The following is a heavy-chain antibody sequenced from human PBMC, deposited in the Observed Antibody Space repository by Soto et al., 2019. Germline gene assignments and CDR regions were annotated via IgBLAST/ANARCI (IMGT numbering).Heavy chain of an antibody. J-gene: IGHJ3*02. CDR2: IYSGGST. D-gene: IGHD3-22*01. Sequence: WGSLRLSCAASGFTVSSNYMSWVCQAPGKGLEWVSVIYSGGSTYYADSVKGRFTISRDNSKNTLYLQMNSLRAEDTAVYYCARGYDSAYDAFEIWGQGTMVTVS. CDR1: GFTVSSNY. V-gene: IGHV3-66*01. CDR3: ARGYDSAYDAFEI.